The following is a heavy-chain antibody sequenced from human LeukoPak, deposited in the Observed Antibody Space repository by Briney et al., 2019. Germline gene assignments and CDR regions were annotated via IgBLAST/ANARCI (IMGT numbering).Heavy chain of an antibody. CDR3: AKAIANDYGDDEYFQH. V-gene: IGHV3-30*18. D-gene: IGHD4-17*01. Sequence: GGSLRLSCAASGFTFSSYGMHWVRQAPGKGLEWVAVISYDGSNKYYADPVKGRFTISRDNSKNTLYLQMNSLRAEDTAVYYCAKAIANDYGDDEYFQHWGQGTLVTVSS. J-gene: IGHJ1*01. CDR1: GFTFSSYG. CDR2: ISYDGSNK.